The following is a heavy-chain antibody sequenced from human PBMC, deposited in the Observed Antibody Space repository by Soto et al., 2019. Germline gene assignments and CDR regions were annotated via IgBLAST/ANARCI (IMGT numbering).Heavy chain of an antibody. CDR2: MIPIFGTA. J-gene: IGHJ3*02. D-gene: IGHD3-22*01. V-gene: IGHV1-69*12. CDR3: ARVLSRDSSAGDAFDI. CDR1: GGTFSSYA. Sequence: QVQLVQSGAEVKKPGSSVKVSCKASGGTFSSYAISWVRQAPGQGLEWMGGMIPIFGTANYAQQFQGRLTMTADESTSTAYMELSSLRSDDTAVYYCARVLSRDSSAGDAFDIWGQGTMVTVSS.